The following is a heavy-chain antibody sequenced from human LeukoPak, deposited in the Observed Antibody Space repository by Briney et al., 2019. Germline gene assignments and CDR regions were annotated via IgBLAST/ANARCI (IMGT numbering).Heavy chain of an antibody. Sequence: SETLSLTCTVSDGSISGYSWSWIRQPAGKALEWIGRMYSSGSTKYNPSLKSRVTMSVDTPKNQISLKLTSVTAADTAIYYCARWSSGDYYYVDYWGQGTLVTVSS. CDR2: MYSSGST. CDR1: DGSISGYS. V-gene: IGHV4-4*07. CDR3: ARWSSGDYYYVDY. J-gene: IGHJ4*02. D-gene: IGHD3-22*01.